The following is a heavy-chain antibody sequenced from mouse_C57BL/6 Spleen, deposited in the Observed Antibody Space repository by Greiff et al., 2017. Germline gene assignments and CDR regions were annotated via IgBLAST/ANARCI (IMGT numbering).Heavy chain of an antibody. J-gene: IGHJ1*03. CDR3: TRPYGSSYWDCDV. CDR2: IYPGNSDT. CDR1: GYTFTSYW. Sequence: VQLQQSGTVLARPGASVKMSCKTSGYTFTSYWMHWVKQRPGQGLEWIGAIYPGNSDTSYNQKFKGKAKLTAVTSASAAYMELSSLTNEDSAVYNCTRPYGSSYWDCDVWGTGTTVTVSS. D-gene: IGHD1-1*01. V-gene: IGHV1-5*01.